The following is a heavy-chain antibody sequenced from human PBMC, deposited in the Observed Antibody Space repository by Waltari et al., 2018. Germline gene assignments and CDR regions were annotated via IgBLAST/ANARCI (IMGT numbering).Heavy chain of an antibody. CDR3: ASRYYDILTGYDYYYGMDV. J-gene: IGHJ6*02. V-gene: IGHV1-69*12. CDR2: IIPIFGTA. D-gene: IGHD3-9*01. Sequence: QVQLVQSGAEVKKPGSSVKVSCKASGGTFSSYAFSWVRQAPGQGLEWMGGIIPIFGTANYAQKFQGRVTITADESTSTAYMELSSLRSEDTAVYYCASRYYDILTGYDYYYGMDVWGQGTTVTVSS. CDR1: GGTFSSYA.